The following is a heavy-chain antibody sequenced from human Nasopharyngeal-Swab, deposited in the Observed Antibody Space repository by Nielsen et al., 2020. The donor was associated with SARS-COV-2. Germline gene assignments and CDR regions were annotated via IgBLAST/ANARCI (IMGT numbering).Heavy chain of an antibody. J-gene: IGHJ3*02. CDR1: GFTFSSYA. D-gene: IGHD2-21*02. Sequence: GGSLRLSCAASGFTFSSYAMHWVRQAPGKGLEWVAVISYDGSNKYYADSVKGRFTISRDNSKNTLYLQMNSLRAEDTAVYYCAREEVTADALDIWGQGTMVTVSS. CDR2: ISYDGSNK. CDR3: AREEVTADALDI. V-gene: IGHV3-30-3*01.